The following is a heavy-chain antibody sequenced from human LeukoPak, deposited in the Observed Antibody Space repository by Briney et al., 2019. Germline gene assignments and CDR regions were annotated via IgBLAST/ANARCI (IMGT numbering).Heavy chain of an antibody. J-gene: IGHJ4*02. CDR2: IYYSGST. CDR3: ASQESSSWPFDY. D-gene: IGHD6-13*01. V-gene: IGHV4-59*06. CDR1: GGSFSGYY. Sequence: LETLSLTCAVYGGSFSGYYWSWIRQPPGKGLEWIGYIYYSGSTYYNPSLKSRVTISVDTSKNQFSLKLSSVTAADTAVYYCASQESSSWPFDYWGQGTLVTVSS.